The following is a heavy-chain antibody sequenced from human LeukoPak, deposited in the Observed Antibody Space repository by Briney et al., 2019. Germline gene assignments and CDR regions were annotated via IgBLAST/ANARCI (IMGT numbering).Heavy chain of an antibody. V-gene: IGHV3-11*01. Sequence: GGSPRLSCAASGFTFSDYYMSWIRQAPGKGLEWVSYISSSGSTIYYADSVKGRFTISRDNAKNSLYLQMNSLRAEDTAVYYCARDTADIVVVPAPYYYYYYGMDVWGQGTTVTVSS. J-gene: IGHJ6*02. CDR1: GFTFSDYY. CDR3: ARDTADIVVVPAPYYYYYYGMDV. D-gene: IGHD2-2*01. CDR2: ISSSGSTI.